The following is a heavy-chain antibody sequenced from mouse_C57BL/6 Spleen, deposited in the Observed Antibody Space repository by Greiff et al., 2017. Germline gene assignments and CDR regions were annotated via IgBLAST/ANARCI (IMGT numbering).Heavy chain of an antibody. CDR2: INPNYGTP. CDR1: GYSFTDYN. CDR3: ARGTTVVADYFYY. Sequence: EVQLQQSGPELVKPGASVKLSCKASGYSFTDYNMNWVKQSNGKSLEWIGVINPNYGTPSSNQKFKGKATLTVDQSFSTAYMHRNILTSEDSAVYDCARGTTVVADYFYYWGQGTTLTVSS. V-gene: IGHV1-39*01. D-gene: IGHD1-1*01. J-gene: IGHJ2*01.